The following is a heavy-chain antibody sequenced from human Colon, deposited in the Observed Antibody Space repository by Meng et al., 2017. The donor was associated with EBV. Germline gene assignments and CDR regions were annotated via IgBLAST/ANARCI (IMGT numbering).Heavy chain of an antibody. J-gene: IGHJ5*02. Sequence: QVQLQQWGAGLLKPSETLSRSCAVYGGSVRDYYWTWIRHPPGKGREWIGEIDHRGNTKYNPSLKSRVTISLDTSKKQFSLKVSSVTAADSAVYYCARRGPSGNFSPWSQGALVTVSS. V-gene: IGHV4-34*01. CDR3: ARRGPSGNFSP. D-gene: IGHD3-10*01. CDR1: GGSVRDYY. CDR2: IDHRGNT.